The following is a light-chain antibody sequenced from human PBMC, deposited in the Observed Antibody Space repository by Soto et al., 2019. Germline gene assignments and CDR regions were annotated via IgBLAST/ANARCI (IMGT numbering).Light chain of an antibody. CDR3: QQRSNWPFN. CDR2: GAS. CDR1: QSVSSN. J-gene: IGKJ4*01. Sequence: IVMTHSPATLSVSPGERATLSFRASQSVSSNLAWYQQKPGQAPRLLIYGASTRATGVPARFSGSGSGTEFTLTISSLQSEDFAVYYCQQRSNWPFNFGGGTKVDIK. V-gene: IGKV3-15*01.